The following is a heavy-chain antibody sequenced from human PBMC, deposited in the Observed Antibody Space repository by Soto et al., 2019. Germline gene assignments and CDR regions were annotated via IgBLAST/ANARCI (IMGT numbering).Heavy chain of an antibody. CDR3: ARTRGYSYGYADY. J-gene: IGHJ4*02. D-gene: IGHD5-18*01. Sequence: RASVKVSCKAAGYTFTSYGISWVRQAPGQGLEWMGWITTNNANTNYAQNLQGRVTMSTDTSTSTAYMELRSLRSDDTAVYYCARTRGYSYGYADYWGQGTLVTVSS. CDR1: GYTFTSYG. V-gene: IGHV1-18*01. CDR2: ITTNNANT.